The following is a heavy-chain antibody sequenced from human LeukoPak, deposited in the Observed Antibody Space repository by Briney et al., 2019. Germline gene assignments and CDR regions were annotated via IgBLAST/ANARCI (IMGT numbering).Heavy chain of an antibody. CDR2: ISYDGSNK. CDR1: GFTFSSYA. V-gene: IGHV3-30-3*01. J-gene: IGHJ4*02. Sequence: GGSLRLSCAASGFTFSSYAMLWVRQAPGKGLEWVAVISYDGSNKYYADSVKGRFTISRDNSKNTLYLQMNSLRAEDTAVYYCARVMSYFDYWGQGTLVTVSS. CDR3: ARVMSYFDY.